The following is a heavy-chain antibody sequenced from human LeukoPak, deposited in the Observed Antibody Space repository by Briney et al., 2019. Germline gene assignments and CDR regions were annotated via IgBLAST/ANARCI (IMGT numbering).Heavy chain of an antibody. Sequence: GRSLRLSCAASGFTFSSYEMNWVRQAPGKGLEWVSYISSSGSTIYYADSVKGRFTISRDNAKNSLYLQMNSLRAEDTAVYYCAREVNDILTGYYYSSYGMDVWGQGTTVTVSS. J-gene: IGHJ6*02. V-gene: IGHV3-48*03. CDR1: GFTFSSYE. D-gene: IGHD3-9*01. CDR3: AREVNDILTGYYYSSYGMDV. CDR2: ISSSGSTI.